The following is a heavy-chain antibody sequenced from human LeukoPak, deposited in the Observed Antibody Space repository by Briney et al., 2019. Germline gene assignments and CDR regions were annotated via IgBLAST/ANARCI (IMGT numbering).Heavy chain of an antibody. CDR1: GGSVSSGSYY. CDR3: ARDGAAAAGTEPHFDY. J-gene: IGHJ4*02. D-gene: IGHD6-13*01. CDR2: IYYSGNT. Sequence: SETLSLTCTVSGGSVSSGSYYWSWIRQPPGKGLEWIGYIYYSGNTNYNSALKSRITISVDTSTNQFYLKLSSVTAADTAVYYCARDGAAAAGTEPHFDYWGQGTLVTVSS. V-gene: IGHV4-61*01.